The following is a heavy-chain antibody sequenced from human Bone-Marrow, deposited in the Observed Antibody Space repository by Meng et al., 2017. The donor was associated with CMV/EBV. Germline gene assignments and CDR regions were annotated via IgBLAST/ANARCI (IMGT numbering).Heavy chain of an antibody. CDR1: GFTFSSYA. J-gene: IGHJ6*02. Sequence: GGSLRLSCAASGFTFSSYAMSWVRQAPGKGLEWVSAISGSGGSTYYADSVKGRFTISRDNSKNTLYLQMNSLRAEDTAVYYCAKEEYSSSWYGYYGMDVWGQGTTVTVSS. CDR3: AKEEYSSSWYGYYGMDV. V-gene: IGHV3-23*01. CDR2: ISGSGGST. D-gene: IGHD6-13*01.